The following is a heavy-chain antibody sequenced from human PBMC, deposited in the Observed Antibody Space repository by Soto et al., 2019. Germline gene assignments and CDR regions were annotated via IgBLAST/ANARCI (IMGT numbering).Heavy chain of an antibody. CDR3: ARVGTPLSYYYGMDV. V-gene: IGHV3-74*01. D-gene: IGHD2-15*01. CDR2: INSDGSST. CDR1: GFTFSSYW. J-gene: IGHJ6*04. Sequence: GGSLRLSCAASGFTFSSYWMHWVRQAPGKGLVWVSRINSDGSSTSYADSVKGRFTISRDNAKNTLYLQMNSLRAEDTAVYYCARVGTPLSYYYGMDVWGEGTTVTVCS.